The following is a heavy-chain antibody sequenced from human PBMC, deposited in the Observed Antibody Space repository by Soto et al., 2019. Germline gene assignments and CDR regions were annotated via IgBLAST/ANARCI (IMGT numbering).Heavy chain of an antibody. CDR2: INPNSGGT. Sequence: QVQLVQSGAEVKKPGASVKVSCKASGYTFTGYYMHWVRQAPGQGLEWMGWINPNSGGTNYAQKFQGWVTMTRDTSISTAYMELSRLSSDETAVYYCARSSIAAAGNGFDPWGQGTLVTVSS. CDR3: ARSSIAAAGNGFDP. CDR1: GYTFTGYY. J-gene: IGHJ5*02. D-gene: IGHD6-13*01. V-gene: IGHV1-2*04.